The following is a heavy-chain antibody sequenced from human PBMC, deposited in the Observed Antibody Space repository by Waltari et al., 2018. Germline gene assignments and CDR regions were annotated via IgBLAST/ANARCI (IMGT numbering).Heavy chain of an antibody. CDR2: IYYSGRT. D-gene: IGHD5-12*01. V-gene: IGHV4-59*11. CDR1: GGSISSHY. J-gene: IGHJ4*02. Sequence: QVQLQESGPGLVKPSETLSLTCTVSGGSISSHYWSWIRQPPGRGLEWIGYIYYSGRTNYNPTLNIRVTISGDTTMNQYSLKLSFVTAADTVVYYCARDRRATNGGYDYGLFDYWGQGTLVTVSS. CDR3: ARDRRATNGGYDYGLFDY.